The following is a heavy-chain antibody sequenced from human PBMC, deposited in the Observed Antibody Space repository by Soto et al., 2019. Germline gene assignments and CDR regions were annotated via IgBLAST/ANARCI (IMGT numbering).Heavy chain of an antibody. V-gene: IGHV1-8*01. J-gene: IGHJ4*02. CDR2: MNPYNGNT. D-gene: IGHD6-25*01. CDR3: ARRKERSGPHYFDY. Sequence: ASVKVSCKASGYTFNTYDIYWMRQATGQGLEWMGWMNPYNGNTGYAQKFQGRVTVTRNTSISTVYMELSGLRRDDTAVYYCARRKERSGPHYFDYWCQGSQVTVSS. CDR1: GYTFNTYD.